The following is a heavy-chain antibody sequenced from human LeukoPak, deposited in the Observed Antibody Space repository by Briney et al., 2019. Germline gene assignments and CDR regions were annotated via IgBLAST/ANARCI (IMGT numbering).Heavy chain of an antibody. CDR2: ISGSGGST. CDR3: ARGYYDILTGYYGY. CDR1: GFTFSSYA. J-gene: IGHJ4*02. D-gene: IGHD3-9*01. V-gene: IGHV3-23*01. Sequence: GGSLRLSCAASGFTFSSYAMSWVRQAPRKGLEWVSAISGSGGSTYYADSVKGRFTISRDNSKNTLYLQMNSLRAEDTAVYYCARGYYDILTGYYGYWGQGTLVTVSS.